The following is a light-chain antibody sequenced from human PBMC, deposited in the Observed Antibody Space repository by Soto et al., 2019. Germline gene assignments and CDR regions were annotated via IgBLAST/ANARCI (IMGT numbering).Light chain of an antibody. CDR1: NIGSKS. Sequence: YELTQPPSVSVAPGKTARITCGGNNIGSKSVHWYQQKPGQAPVLVIYYDSDRPSGIPERFSGSNSGNTATLTISRVEAGDEADYYCQVWDSSSDHSVVFGGGTKLTVL. J-gene: IGLJ2*01. CDR3: QVWDSSSDHSVV. V-gene: IGLV3-21*04. CDR2: YDS.